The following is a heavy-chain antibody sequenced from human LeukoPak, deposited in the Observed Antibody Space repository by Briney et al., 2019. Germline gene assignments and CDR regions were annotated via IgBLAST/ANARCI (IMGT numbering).Heavy chain of an antibody. CDR3: AREVRTVVNRPFDY. CDR1: GGSISSSSYY. D-gene: IGHD4-23*01. CDR2: IYYSGST. V-gene: IGHV4-39*07. J-gene: IGHJ4*02. Sequence: RSSETLSLTCTVSGGSISSSSYYWGWIRQPPGKGLEWIGSIYYSGSTYYNPSLKSRVTISVDTSKNQFSLKLSSVTAADTAVYYCAREVRTVVNRPFDYWGQGTLVTVSS.